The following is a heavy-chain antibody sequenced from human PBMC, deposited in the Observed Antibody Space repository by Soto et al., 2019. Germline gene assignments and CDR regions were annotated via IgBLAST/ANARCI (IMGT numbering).Heavy chain of an antibody. CDR3: AKSTEGYYYGSGRSYYYYYMDV. D-gene: IGHD3-10*01. J-gene: IGHJ6*03. Sequence: GGSLRLSCAASGFTFSSYAMSWVRQAPGKGLEWVSAISGSGGSTYYADSVKGRFTISRDNSKNTLYLQMNSLRAEDTAVYYCAKSTEGYYYGSGRSYYYYYMDVWGKGTTVTVSS. CDR2: ISGSGGST. V-gene: IGHV3-23*01. CDR1: GFTFSSYA.